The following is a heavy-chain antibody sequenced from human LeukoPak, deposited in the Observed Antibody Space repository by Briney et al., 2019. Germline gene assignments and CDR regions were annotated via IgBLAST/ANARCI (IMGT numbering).Heavy chain of an antibody. J-gene: IGHJ4*02. Sequence: PGGSLRLSCAASGFTFSSYAMHWVRQAPGKGLEWVAVISYDGSNKYYADSVKGRFTISRDNSKNTLYLQMNSLRAEDTAVYHCARTPGYYLYYFDYWGQRTLVTVSS. D-gene: IGHD3-22*01. CDR3: ARTPGYYLYYFDY. V-gene: IGHV3-30-3*01. CDR1: GFTFSSYA. CDR2: ISYDGSNK.